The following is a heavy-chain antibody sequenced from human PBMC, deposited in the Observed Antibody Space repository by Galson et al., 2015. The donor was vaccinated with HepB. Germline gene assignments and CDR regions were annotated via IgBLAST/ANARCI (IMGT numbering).Heavy chain of an antibody. CDR1: GFTFSSYG. D-gene: IGHD5-18*01. CDR2: ISYDGSNK. CDR3: AKGAAMNGYGMDV. Sequence: SLRLSCAASGFTFSSYGMHWVRQAPGKGLEWVAVISYDGSNKYYADSVKGRFTISRDNSKNTLYLQMNSLRAEDTAVYYCAKGAAMNGYGMDVWGQGTTVTVSS. V-gene: IGHV3-30*18. J-gene: IGHJ6*02.